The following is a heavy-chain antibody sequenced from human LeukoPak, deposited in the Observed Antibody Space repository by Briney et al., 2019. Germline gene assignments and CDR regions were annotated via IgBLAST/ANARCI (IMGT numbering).Heavy chain of an antibody. CDR3: ARDFGTYDSSGYYPDY. V-gene: IGHV1-46*01. CDR1: GYTFTSYY. J-gene: IGHJ4*02. Sequence: ASVKVSCKASGYTFTSYYMHWVRQAPGQGLEWMGIINPSGGSTSYAQKFQGRVTMTRDTSTITVYMELSSLRSEDTAVYYCARDFGTYDSSGYYPDYWGQGTLVTVSS. D-gene: IGHD3-22*01. CDR2: INPSGGST.